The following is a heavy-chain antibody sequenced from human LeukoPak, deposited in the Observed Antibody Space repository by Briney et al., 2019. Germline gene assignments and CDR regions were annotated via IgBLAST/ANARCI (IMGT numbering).Heavy chain of an antibody. CDR2: ISGSGGST. D-gene: IGHD6-25*01. CDR1: GLTFSSYA. Sequence: GGSLRLSCEASGLTFSSYAMSWVRQAPGKGLQWVSAISGSGGSTYYADSVKGRLTISRDNSKNTLYLQMNSLRAEDTAVYYCAKVFVAASMGYSGQGTLVTVSS. CDR3: AKVFVAASMGY. J-gene: IGHJ4*02. V-gene: IGHV3-23*01.